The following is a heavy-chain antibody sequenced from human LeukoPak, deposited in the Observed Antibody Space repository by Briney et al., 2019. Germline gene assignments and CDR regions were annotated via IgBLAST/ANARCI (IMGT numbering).Heavy chain of an antibody. Sequence: PGGSLRLSCAASGFTFEDYAMHWVRQAPGKGLEWVSGINWNSGSIGYADSVKGRFTVSRDNAKNSLYLQMNTLRVADTAVYYCARGRGWIYDSWGRGTLVTVSS. CDR3: ARGRGWIYDS. CDR1: GFTFEDYA. J-gene: IGHJ4*02. D-gene: IGHD6-19*01. V-gene: IGHV3-9*01. CDR2: INWNSGSI.